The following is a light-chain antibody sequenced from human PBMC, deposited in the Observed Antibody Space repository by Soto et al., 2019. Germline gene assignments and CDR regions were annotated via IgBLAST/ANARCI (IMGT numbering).Light chain of an antibody. CDR2: AAS. Sequence: EIVLTQSPGTLSLSPGERATLSCRASQSVSASYLAWYQQKPGQAPRLLIYAASSRATGIPDRFSGGGSGTDFTLTVSRLEPEDFAVYYCQQYGNSPAITFGQGTRLDIK. J-gene: IGKJ5*01. V-gene: IGKV3-20*01. CDR3: QQYGNSPAIT. CDR1: QSVSASY.